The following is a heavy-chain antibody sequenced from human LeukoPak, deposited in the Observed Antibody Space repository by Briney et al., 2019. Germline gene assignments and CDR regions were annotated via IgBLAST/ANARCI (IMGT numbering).Heavy chain of an antibody. J-gene: IGHJ4*02. CDR1: GGSISSYY. CDR2: IYTSGST. V-gene: IGHV4-4*07. Sequence: PSETLSLTCTVSGGSISSYYWSWIRQPAGKGLEWIGRIYTSGSTNCNPSLKSRVTMSIDTSRNQFSLKLSSVTAADTAVCYCARARDCSSTSCSPGYYFDYWGQGTLVTVSS. D-gene: IGHD2-2*01. CDR3: ARARDCSSTSCSPGYYFDY.